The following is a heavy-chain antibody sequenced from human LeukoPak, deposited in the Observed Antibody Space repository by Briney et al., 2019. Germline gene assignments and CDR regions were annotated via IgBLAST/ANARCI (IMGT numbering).Heavy chain of an antibody. J-gene: IGHJ5*02. V-gene: IGHV4-34*01. D-gene: IGHD3-10*01. Sequence: SETLSLTCAVYGGSFSGYYWSWIRQPPGKGLEWIGEINHSGSTNYNPSLKSRVTISVDTSKNQFSLKLSSVTAADTAVYYCARHLTWFGELSHFDPWGQGTLVTVSS. CDR2: INHSGST. CDR3: ARHLTWFGELSHFDP. CDR1: GGSFSGYY.